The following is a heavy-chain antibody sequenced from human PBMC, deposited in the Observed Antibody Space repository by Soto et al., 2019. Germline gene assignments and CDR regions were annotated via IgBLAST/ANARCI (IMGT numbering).Heavy chain of an antibody. D-gene: IGHD3-16*01. J-gene: IGHJ6*02. CDR3: ARSGLSRTHNPYRFFGFDV. CDR2: IIPLLGTV. Sequence: QGQLVQSGAEVKKPGSSVKLSCRASGATFTNSVITWVRKGPGQGIEFMGGIIPLLGTVDYSENFQGRVTLTADKVTKTVDLEMRSRRYDDTAVYYCARSGLSRTHNPYRFFGFDVWGHGTTVSV. CDR1: GATFTNSV. V-gene: IGHV1-69*06.